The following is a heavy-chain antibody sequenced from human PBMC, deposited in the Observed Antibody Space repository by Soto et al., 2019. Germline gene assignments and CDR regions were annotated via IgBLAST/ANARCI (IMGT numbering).Heavy chain of an antibody. V-gene: IGHV1-58*01. CDR1: GFTFTRSV. Sequence: ASVKVSCKASGFTFTRSVVQWVRQARGQRLEWIGWIVVGSGNTNYAQKFQERVTITRDTSTSTAYMELYSLKTEDTALFYCAAGPPYHGFWSGYYTQPELFDNWGQGTLVTVSS. D-gene: IGHD3-3*01. CDR3: AAGPPYHGFWSGYYTQPELFDN. CDR2: IVVGSGNT. J-gene: IGHJ4*02.